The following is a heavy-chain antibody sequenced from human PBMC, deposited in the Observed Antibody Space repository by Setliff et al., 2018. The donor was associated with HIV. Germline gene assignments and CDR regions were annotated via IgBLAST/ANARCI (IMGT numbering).Heavy chain of an antibody. CDR1: GYTFSTYG. CDR2: INPSGDST. V-gene: IGHV1-46*01. D-gene: IGHD6-13*01. CDR3: ARDREAGDWYFDL. J-gene: IGHJ2*01. Sequence: ASVKVSCKASGYTFSTYGISWVRQAPGQGLEWMGIINPSGDSTSYAQKFQGRVTVTRDTSTNTVYMELSSLRSDDTAVYYCARDREAGDWYFDLWGRGTLVTVSS.